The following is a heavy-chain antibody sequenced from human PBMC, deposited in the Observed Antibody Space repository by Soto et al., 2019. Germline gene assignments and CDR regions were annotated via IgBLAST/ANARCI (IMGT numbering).Heavy chain of an antibody. Sequence: QVQLVQSGAEVKKPGSSVKVSCKASGGTFSSYSINWVLQDPGQGLEWMGEIIPIFGTANYAQKLQGRVTITADESTSTAYMELSSLRSENTAVYYCARDGGRHSGGIDYWGQGTLVTVYS. J-gene: IGHJ4*02. CDR3: ARDGGRHSGGIDY. CDR1: GGTFSSYS. V-gene: IGHV1-69*01. D-gene: IGHD1-26*01. CDR2: IIPIFGTA.